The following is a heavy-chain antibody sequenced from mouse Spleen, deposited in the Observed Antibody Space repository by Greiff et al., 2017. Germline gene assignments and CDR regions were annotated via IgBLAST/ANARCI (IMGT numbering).Heavy chain of an antibody. CDR2: INPNNGGT. CDR1: GYTFTDYN. D-gene: IGHD2-14*01. Sequence: VQLQQSGPELVKPGASVKIPCKASGYTFTDYNMDWVKQSHGKSLEWIGDINPNNGGTIYNQKFKGKATLTVDKSSSTAYMELRSLTSEDTAVYYCARRYYRYWYFDVWGAGTTVTVSS. V-gene: IGHV1-18*01. CDR3: ARRYYRYWYFDV. J-gene: IGHJ1*01.